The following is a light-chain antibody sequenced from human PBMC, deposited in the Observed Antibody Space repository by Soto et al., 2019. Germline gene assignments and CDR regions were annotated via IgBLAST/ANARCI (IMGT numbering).Light chain of an antibody. CDR3: QQTYNTPFT. CDR1: QIIGNY. Sequence: DIQMTQSPSSLSASVGDRVTITCRASQIIGNYLNWHQQKPGKAPKFLIYAASTLQSGVPSRFSGSGSGTDFTLTINSLQPEDFATYYCQQTYNTPFTFGPGTKVDIK. V-gene: IGKV1-39*01. CDR2: AAS. J-gene: IGKJ3*01.